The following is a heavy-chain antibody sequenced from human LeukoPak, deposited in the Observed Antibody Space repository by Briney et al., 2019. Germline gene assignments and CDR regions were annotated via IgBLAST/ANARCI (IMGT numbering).Heavy chain of an antibody. CDR2: ISSNGGST. V-gene: IGHV3-64*01. CDR1: GFTFSSYA. D-gene: IGHD3-22*01. Sequence: GGSLRLSCAASGFTFSSYAMHWVRQAPGKGLEYVSAISSNGGSTYYANSVKGRFTISRDNSKDTLYLQMGSLRAEDMAVYYCASKGYYYDSSGYSPGYFDYWGQGTLVTVSS. J-gene: IGHJ4*02. CDR3: ASKGYYYDSSGYSPGYFDY.